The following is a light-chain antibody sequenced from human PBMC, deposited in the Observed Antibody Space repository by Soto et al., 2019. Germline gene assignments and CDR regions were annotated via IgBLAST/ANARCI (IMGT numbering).Light chain of an antibody. CDR2: DAS. Sequence: DIHISQSPATLSASKGDRVTITCRASQSISSWLAWYQQKPGKAPKLLIYDASSLESGVPSRFSGSGSGTDFTLTISSLQPEDSATYYCQQSYSTLGPFGQGTRLEIK. V-gene: IGKV1-5*01. CDR1: QSISSW. J-gene: IGKJ5*01. CDR3: QQSYSTLGP.